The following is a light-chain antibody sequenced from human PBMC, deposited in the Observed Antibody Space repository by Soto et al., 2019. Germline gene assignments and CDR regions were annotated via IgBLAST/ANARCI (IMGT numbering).Light chain of an antibody. J-gene: IGLJ3*02. CDR3: QSYDSSLSGWV. CDR2: GNS. V-gene: IGLV1-40*01. CDR1: SSNIGAGYD. Sequence: QSVLKQPPSVSGAPGQRVTISCTGSSSNIGAGYDVHWYQQLPGTAPKLLIHGNSNRPSGVPDRFSGSKSGTSASLAITGLQAEDEADYYCQSYDSSLSGWVFGGGTKLTVL.